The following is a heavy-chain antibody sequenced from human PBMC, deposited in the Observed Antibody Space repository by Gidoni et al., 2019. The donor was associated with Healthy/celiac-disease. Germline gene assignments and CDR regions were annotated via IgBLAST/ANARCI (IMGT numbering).Heavy chain of an antibody. CDR3: ARAAGYYYDSSGFDY. CDR1: GGSISSYY. J-gene: IGHJ4*02. D-gene: IGHD3-22*01. V-gene: IGHV4-59*08. Sequence: QVQLQESGPGLVKPSETLSLTCTVSGGSISSYYWSWIRQPPGKGLEWIGYIYYRGSTNYNPSLKSRVTISVDTSKNQFSLKLSSVTAADTAVYYCARAAGYYYDSSGFDYWGQGTLVTVSS. CDR2: IYYRGST.